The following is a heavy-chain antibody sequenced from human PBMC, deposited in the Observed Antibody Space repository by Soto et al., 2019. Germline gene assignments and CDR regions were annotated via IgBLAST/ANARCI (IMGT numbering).Heavy chain of an antibody. Sequence: ASVKVSCKASGYTFTSYAVHWVRQAPGQRLEWMGWINAGNGNTKYSQKLQGRVTITRDTSASTAYMELSSLRSEDTAVYYCARGPTDTGGLGPENGFDPWGQGTQVTVSS. CDR2: INAGNGNT. CDR3: ARGPTDTGGLGPENGFDP. V-gene: IGHV1-3*01. CDR1: GYTFTSYA. D-gene: IGHD5-18*01. J-gene: IGHJ5*02.